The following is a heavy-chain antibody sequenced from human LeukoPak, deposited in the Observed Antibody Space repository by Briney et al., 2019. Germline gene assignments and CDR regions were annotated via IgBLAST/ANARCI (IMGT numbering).Heavy chain of an antibody. CDR3: ARLDYDFWSGYSAFDI. Sequence: ASVKVSCXASGYTFTSYGTSWVRQAPGQGLEWMGWISAYNGNTNYAQKLQGRVTMTTDTSTSTAYLELRSLRSDDTAVYYCARLDYDFWSGYSAFDIWGQGTMVTVSS. J-gene: IGHJ3*02. D-gene: IGHD3-3*01. CDR2: ISAYNGNT. CDR1: GYTFTSYG. V-gene: IGHV1-18*01.